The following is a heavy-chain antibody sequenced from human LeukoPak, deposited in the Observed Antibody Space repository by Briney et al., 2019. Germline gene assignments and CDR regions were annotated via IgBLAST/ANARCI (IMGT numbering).Heavy chain of an antibody. CDR3: AKDRGYCSSTSCYEPFDY. CDR2: ISGSGGST. Sequence: GRSLRLSCAASGFTFSSYAMSWVRQAPGKGLEWVSAISGSGGSTYYADSVKGRFTISRDNSKNTLYLQMNSLRAEDTAVYYCAKDRGYCSSTSCYEPFDYWGQGTLVTVSS. J-gene: IGHJ4*02. V-gene: IGHV3-23*01. D-gene: IGHD2-2*01. CDR1: GFTFSSYA.